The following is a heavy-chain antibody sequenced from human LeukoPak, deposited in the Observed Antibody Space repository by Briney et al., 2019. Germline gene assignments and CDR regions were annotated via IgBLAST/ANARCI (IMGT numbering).Heavy chain of an antibody. CDR2: ISSSGSTF. CDR3: ARDLRWLQLDY. CDR1: EFIFSDYY. J-gene: IGHJ4*02. Sequence: GGSLRLSCTASEFIFSDYYMIWIRQAPGKGLEWVSYISSSGSTFYQADSVKGRFTISRDNAKNSLYLQMNSLRVEDTAVYYCARDLRWLQLDYWGQGTLVTVSS. V-gene: IGHV3-11*01. D-gene: IGHD5-24*01.